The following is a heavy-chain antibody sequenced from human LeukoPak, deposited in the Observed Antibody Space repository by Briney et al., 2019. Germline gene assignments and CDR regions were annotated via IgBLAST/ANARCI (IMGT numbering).Heavy chain of an antibody. Sequence: ASVKVSCKASGYTFTGYYMHWVRQAPGQGLEWMGWINPNSGGTNYAQKFQGRVTMTRDTSIGTAYMELSRLRSDDTAVYYCARGKSWNDGFDPWGQGTLVTVSS. CDR3: ARGKSWNDGFDP. V-gene: IGHV1-2*02. CDR2: INPNSGGT. J-gene: IGHJ5*02. D-gene: IGHD1-1*01. CDR1: GYTFTGYY.